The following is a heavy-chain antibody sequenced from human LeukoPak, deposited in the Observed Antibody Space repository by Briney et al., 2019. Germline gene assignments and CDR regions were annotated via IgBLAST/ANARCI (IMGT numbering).Heavy chain of an antibody. Sequence: GGSLRLSCAASGFTFSSYAMHWVRQAPGKGLEWVAVISYDGSNKYYADSVKGRFTVSRDNSKNTLYLQMNSLRAEDTAVYYCARSDSKDAAFEYWGQGTLVTVSS. CDR2: ISYDGSNK. CDR1: GFTFSSYA. J-gene: IGHJ4*02. CDR3: ARSDSKDAAFEY. V-gene: IGHV3-30*04. D-gene: IGHD6-25*01.